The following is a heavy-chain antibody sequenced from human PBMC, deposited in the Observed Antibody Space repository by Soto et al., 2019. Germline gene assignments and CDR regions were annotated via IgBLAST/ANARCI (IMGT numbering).Heavy chain of an antibody. CDR3: ARDNPTYSSSWSGRSYYYYGMDV. CDR2: ISAYNGNT. D-gene: IGHD6-13*01. V-gene: IGHV1-18*01. CDR1: GYTFTSYG. J-gene: IGHJ6*02. Sequence: ASVKVSCKASGYTFTSYGISWVRQAPGQGLEWMGWISAYNGNTNYAQKLQGRVTMTTDTSTSTAYMELRSLRSDDTAVYYCARDNPTYSSSWSGRSYYYYGMDVWGQGTTVTVSS.